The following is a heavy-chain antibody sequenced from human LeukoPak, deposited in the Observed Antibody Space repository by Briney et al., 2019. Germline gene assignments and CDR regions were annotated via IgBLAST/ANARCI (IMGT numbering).Heavy chain of an antibody. J-gene: IGHJ3*02. D-gene: IGHD5-18*01. CDR1: GGSINSSSYY. V-gene: IGHV4-39*07. Sequence: SETLSLTCTVSGGSINSSSYYWGWIRQPPGKGLEWIGSIYYSGSTYYNPSLKSRVTISVDTSKNQFSLKLSSVTAADTAVYYCARRYSYGFGDAFDIWGQGTMVTVSS. CDR2: IYYSGST. CDR3: ARRYSYGFGDAFDI.